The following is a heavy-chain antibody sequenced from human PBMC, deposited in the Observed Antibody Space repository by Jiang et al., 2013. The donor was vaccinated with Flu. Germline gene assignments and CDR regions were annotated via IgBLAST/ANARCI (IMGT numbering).Heavy chain of an antibody. CDR1: GDSITSHH. CDR2: SITVGST. J-gene: IGHJ3*02. V-gene: IGHV4-59*08. Sequence: GSGLVKPLRETLSLTCTVSGDSITSHHWSWIRADPRGRDWEWDWGISITVGSTNYKPLLKSRVTISIDTSRTQFSLKLSSVTAADTAVYYCARRNDFDIWGPR. CDR3: ARRNDFDI.